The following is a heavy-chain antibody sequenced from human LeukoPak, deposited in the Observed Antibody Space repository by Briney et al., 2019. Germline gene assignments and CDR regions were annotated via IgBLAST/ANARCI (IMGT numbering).Heavy chain of an antibody. V-gene: IGHV1-18*01. J-gene: IGHJ6*02. D-gene: IGHD4-17*01. Sequence: ASVKVSCKASGYTFTSYGISWVRQAPGQGLEWMGWISAYNGNTNYAQKLQGRVTMITDTSTSTAYMELRSLRSDDAAVYYCATGSYGLDYYYGMDVWGQGTTVTVSS. CDR1: GYTFTSYG. CDR2: ISAYNGNT. CDR3: ATGSYGLDYYYGMDV.